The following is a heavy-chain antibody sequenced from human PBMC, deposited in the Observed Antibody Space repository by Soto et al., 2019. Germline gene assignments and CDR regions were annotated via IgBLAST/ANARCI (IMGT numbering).Heavy chain of an antibody. CDR3: ARRIRYDALDI. V-gene: IGHV1-18*01. D-gene: IGHD2-15*01. CDR2: FSPYNGNT. J-gene: IGHJ3*02. Sequence: ASVKVSCKASGYTFSSHGINWVRQAPGQGLEWMGWFSPYNGNTNYTQNFQGSVTLTTDISTDTAYMELRSLSFDDTAVYYCARRIRYDALDIWGQGTMVTVSS. CDR1: GYTFSSHG.